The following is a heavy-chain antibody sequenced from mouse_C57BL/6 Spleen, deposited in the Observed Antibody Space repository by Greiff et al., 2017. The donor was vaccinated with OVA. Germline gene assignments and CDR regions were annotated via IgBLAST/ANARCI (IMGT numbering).Heavy chain of an antibody. V-gene: IGHV1-18*01. D-gene: IGHD2-5*01. Sequence: EVKVVESGPELVKPGASVKIPCKASGYTFTDYNMDWVKQSHGKSLEWIGDINPNNGGTIYNQKFKGKATLTVDKSSSTAYMELRSLTSEDTAVYYCARRGTYYSNYDYFDYWGQGTTLTVSS. J-gene: IGHJ2*01. CDR3: ARRGTYYSNYDYFDY. CDR1: GYTFTDYN. CDR2: INPNNGGT.